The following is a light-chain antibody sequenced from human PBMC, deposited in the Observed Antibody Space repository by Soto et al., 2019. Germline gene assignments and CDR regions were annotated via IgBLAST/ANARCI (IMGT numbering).Light chain of an antibody. Sequence: EIVLTQSPGTLSLSPGERATLSCRASQSVSISYLAWYQQKPGQAPRLLIYGASVRATGIPDRFSASGSGTDLTLTISRLEPEDFAVYYCQQYGSSPITFGQGTRLEIK. V-gene: IGKV3-20*01. J-gene: IGKJ5*01. CDR2: GAS. CDR3: QQYGSSPIT. CDR1: QSVSISY.